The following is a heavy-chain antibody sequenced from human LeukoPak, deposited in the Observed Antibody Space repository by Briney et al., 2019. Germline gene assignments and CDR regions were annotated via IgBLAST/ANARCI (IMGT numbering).Heavy chain of an antibody. CDR2: IIPIFGQA. D-gene: IGHD2-2*01. CDR3: ARDRPYCSSTSCRPSPFDY. CDR1: GGTFSSYA. J-gene: IGHJ4*02. Sequence: SVKVSCKASGGTFSSYAISWVRQAPGQGLEWMGGIIPIFGQANYAQKFQGRVTITADESTSTAYMELGSLRSEDTAVYYCARDRPYCSSTSCRPSPFDYWGQGTLVTVSS. V-gene: IGHV1-69*13.